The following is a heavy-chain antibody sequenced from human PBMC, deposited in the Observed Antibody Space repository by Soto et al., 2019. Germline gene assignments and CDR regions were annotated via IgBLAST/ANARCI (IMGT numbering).Heavy chain of an antibody. CDR2: IDWDDDE. Sequence: SGPTLVNPTQTLTLTCTFSGFSLSTTGMCVSWIRQPPGKALEWLARIDWDDDEFYSTSLKTRLTISKDTSKNQVVLTMTNMDPVDTATYYCARYSRSPRLFDYWGQGALVTVSS. CDR1: GFSLSTTGMC. J-gene: IGHJ4*02. D-gene: IGHD6-6*01. CDR3: ARYSRSPRLFDY. V-gene: IGHV2-70*17.